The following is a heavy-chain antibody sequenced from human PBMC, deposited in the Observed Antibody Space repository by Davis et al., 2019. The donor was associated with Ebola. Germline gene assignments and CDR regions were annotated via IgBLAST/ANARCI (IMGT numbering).Heavy chain of an antibody. CDR2: ISFDGNED. CDR3: ATTPQYSSGQNKPFDY. J-gene: IGHJ4*02. D-gene: IGHD6-19*01. CDR1: GFSFSNSW. V-gene: IGHV3-30*03. Sequence: GESLKISCAASGFSFSNSWMHWVRQAPGKGLEWVAVISFDGNEDYYADSVKGRFTISRDSSTNKVYLQMNSLRAEDTAVYYCATTPQYSSGQNKPFDYWGQGTLVTVSS.